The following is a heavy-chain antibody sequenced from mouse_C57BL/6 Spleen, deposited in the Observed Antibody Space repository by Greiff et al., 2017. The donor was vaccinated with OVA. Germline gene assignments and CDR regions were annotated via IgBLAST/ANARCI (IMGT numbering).Heavy chain of an antibody. CDR3: ARGLLQFDY. CDR2: IDPSDSYT. V-gene: IGHV1-50*01. CDR1: GYTFTSYW. Sequence: QVQLQQPGAELVKPGASVKLSCKASGYTFTSYWMQWVKQRPGQGLEWIGEIDPSDSYTNYNQKFKGKATLTVDTSSSTAYMQLSSLTSEDSAVYYCARGLLQFDYWGQGTTLTVSS. J-gene: IGHJ2*01. D-gene: IGHD2-3*01.